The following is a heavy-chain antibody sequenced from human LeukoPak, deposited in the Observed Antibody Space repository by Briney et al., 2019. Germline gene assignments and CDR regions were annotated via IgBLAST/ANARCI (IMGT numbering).Heavy chain of an antibody. CDR3: ARRAGSSSSGHFDY. Sequence: PGGSLRLSCAASGFTFSSYAMSWVRQAPGKGLEWVSSISSSSSYIYYADSVKGRFTISRDNAKNSLYLQMNSLRAEDTAVYYCARRAGSSSSGHFDYWGQGTLVTVSS. D-gene: IGHD6-6*01. CDR1: GFTFSSYA. CDR2: ISSSSSYI. J-gene: IGHJ4*02. V-gene: IGHV3-21*01.